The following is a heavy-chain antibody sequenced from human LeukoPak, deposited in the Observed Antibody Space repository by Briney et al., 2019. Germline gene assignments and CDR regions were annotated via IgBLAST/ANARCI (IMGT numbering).Heavy chain of an antibody. CDR2: IGSSDSTT. CDR1: GFTFSSYE. J-gene: IGHJ6*03. CDR3: ARDGTPNYSSGWVYMDV. D-gene: IGHD6-25*01. Sequence: GGSLRLSCAASGFTFSSYEMNWVRQAPGKGLEWLSYIGSSDSTTHYADSVKGRFAISRDNAKNSLYLQMNSLRVEDTAVYYCARDGTPNYSSGWVYMDVWGEGTTVTISS. V-gene: IGHV3-48*03.